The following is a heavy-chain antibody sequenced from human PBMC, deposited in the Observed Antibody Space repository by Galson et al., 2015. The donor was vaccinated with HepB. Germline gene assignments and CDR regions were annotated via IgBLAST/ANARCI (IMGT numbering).Heavy chain of an antibody. J-gene: IGHJ6*02. CDR3: ARQIRNKYCSSTSCYTVDYYYYGMDV. CDR2: ISSSGSTI. D-gene: IGHD2-2*02. Sequence: SLRLSCAASGFTFSNYYMSWIRQAPGKGLEWVSYISSSGSTIYYADSVKGRFTISRDNAKNSLYLQMNSLRAEDTAVYYCARQIRNKYCSSTSCYTVDYYYYGMDVWGQGTTVTVSS. V-gene: IGHV3-11*01. CDR1: GFTFSNYY.